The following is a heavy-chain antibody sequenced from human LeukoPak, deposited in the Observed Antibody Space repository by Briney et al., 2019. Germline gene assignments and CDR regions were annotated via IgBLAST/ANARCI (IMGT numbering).Heavy chain of an antibody. CDR2: INQDGSGK. D-gene: IGHD1-26*01. CDR1: GFTFNNYW. Sequence: GGSLRLSCAAFGFTFNNYWMSWVRQAPGKGLEWVANINQDGSGKHYVDSVKGRFTISRDNAKNSLYLHMNSLRAEDTAVYFCAKASIAGAIGVLDYWGQGTLVTVSS. CDR3: AKASIAGAIGVLDY. V-gene: IGHV3-7*01. J-gene: IGHJ4*02.